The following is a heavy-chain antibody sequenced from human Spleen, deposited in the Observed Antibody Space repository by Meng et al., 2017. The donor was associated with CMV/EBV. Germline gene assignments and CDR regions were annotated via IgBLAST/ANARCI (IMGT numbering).Heavy chain of an antibody. CDR2: ITWNGGSA. Sequence: GESLKISCAASGFTFADYGMSWVRQVPGKGLEWVSGITWNGGSAGYAASVKGRFTISRDDAKNSLYLQMNSLRAEDTAVYYCARGIYDSSGSSWGQGTLVTVSS. J-gene: IGHJ5*02. V-gene: IGHV3-20*04. CDR3: ARGIYDSSGSS. D-gene: IGHD3-22*01. CDR1: GFTFADYG.